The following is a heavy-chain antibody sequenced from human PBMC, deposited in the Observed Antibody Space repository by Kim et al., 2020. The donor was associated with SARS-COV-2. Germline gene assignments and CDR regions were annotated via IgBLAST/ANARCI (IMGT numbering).Heavy chain of an antibody. Sequence: SETLSLTCAVYGGSFSGFYWSWIRQPPGRGLEWIGEINHSGRTNYNPSLKSRLTMSVDTSKNQFSLKLSSVTAADTAVYYCARTLSPYYYGSGTLYGMDVWGQGTTVTVSS. D-gene: IGHD3-10*01. J-gene: IGHJ6*02. CDR1: GGSFSGFY. V-gene: IGHV4-34*01. CDR3: ARTLSPYYYGSGTLYGMDV. CDR2: INHSGRT.